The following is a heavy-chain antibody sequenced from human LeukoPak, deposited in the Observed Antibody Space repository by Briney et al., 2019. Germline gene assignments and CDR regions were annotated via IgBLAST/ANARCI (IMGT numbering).Heavy chain of an antibody. CDR1: GFTFSSYD. D-gene: IGHD6-13*01. J-gene: IGHJ1*01. V-gene: IGHV3-30*02. Sequence: SGGSLRLSCAASGFTFSSYDMHWVRQAPGKGLEWVAFIRYDGSHKYYADSVKGRFTISRDNSKKTLYLQMNSLRAEDTAVYYCAKEGPLAAAGTYFQHWGQGTLVTVSS. CDR3: AKEGPLAAAGTYFQH. CDR2: IRYDGSHK.